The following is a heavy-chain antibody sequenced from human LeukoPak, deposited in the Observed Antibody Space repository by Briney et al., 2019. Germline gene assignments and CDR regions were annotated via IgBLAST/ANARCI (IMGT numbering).Heavy chain of an antibody. J-gene: IGHJ4*02. Sequence: PSETLSLTCSVSGASVSNHYCTWIRQPPGKRLEWIGYAYYSGSTNYNASLKSRVTISVDTSKNQFSLRLNPVTAADTAVYYCAISYGGYVLDSWGQGTRVIVSS. CDR1: GASVSNHY. CDR2: AYYSGST. V-gene: IGHV4-59*02. CDR3: AISYGGYVLDS. D-gene: IGHD5-12*01.